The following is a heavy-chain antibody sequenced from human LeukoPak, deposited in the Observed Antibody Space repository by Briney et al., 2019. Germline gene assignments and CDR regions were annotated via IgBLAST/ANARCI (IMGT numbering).Heavy chain of an antibody. J-gene: IGHJ4*02. V-gene: IGHV3-48*03. CDR3: ARERRGYFDY. CDR2: ISSSGSTI. CDR1: GFTFSSYE. Sequence: GGSLRLSCAASGFTFSSYEMNWVRQAPGKGLEWVSYISSSGSTIYYADSVKGRFTISRDNAKNSLYLQMNSLRAEDTAVYYFARERRGYFDYWGQGTLVTVSS. D-gene: IGHD3-10*01.